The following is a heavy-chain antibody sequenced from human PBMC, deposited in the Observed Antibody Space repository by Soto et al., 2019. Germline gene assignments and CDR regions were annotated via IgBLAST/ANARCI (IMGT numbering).Heavy chain of an antibody. CDR1: GGSISSGDYY. J-gene: IGHJ5*02. CDR3: ARERDYYGSGSYYSWFDP. V-gene: IGHV4-30-4*01. D-gene: IGHD3-10*01. Sequence: LSLTCTVSGGSISSGDYYWSWIRQPPGKGLEWIGYIYYSGSTYYNPSLKSRVTISVDTSKNQFSLKLSSVTAADTAVYYCARERDYYGSGSYYSWFDPWGQGTLVTVSS. CDR2: IYYSGST.